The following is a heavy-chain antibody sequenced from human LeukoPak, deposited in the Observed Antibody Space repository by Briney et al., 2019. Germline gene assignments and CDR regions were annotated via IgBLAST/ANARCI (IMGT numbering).Heavy chain of an antibody. J-gene: IGHJ3*01. V-gene: IGHV3-74*03. Sequence: PGGSLRLSCAASGFTLSSYWMHWVRQAPGQGPVWVSRVFSDGSRITYADSVRGRFSISRDNAKNTLYLQMNSLRVEDTAVYYCTRDWRNMAFDLWGQGTVVTVSS. CDR1: GFTLSSYW. CDR2: VFSDGSRI. CDR3: TRDWRNMAFDL. D-gene: IGHD1-14*01.